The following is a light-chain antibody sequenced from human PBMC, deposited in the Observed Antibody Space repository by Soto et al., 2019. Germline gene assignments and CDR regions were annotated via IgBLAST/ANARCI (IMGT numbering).Light chain of an antibody. CDR3: MQALQTPT. CDR2: LGS. J-gene: IGKJ5*01. CDR1: QSLLHSNGYNY. Sequence: DIVITQSPLSLPVTPGEPASISCRSSQSLLHSNGYNYLDWYLQKPGQSPQLLIYLGSNRASGVPDRFSGSGSGTDFTLKISGVEAEDVGVYYCMQALQTPTFGQGTRLEIK. V-gene: IGKV2-28*01.